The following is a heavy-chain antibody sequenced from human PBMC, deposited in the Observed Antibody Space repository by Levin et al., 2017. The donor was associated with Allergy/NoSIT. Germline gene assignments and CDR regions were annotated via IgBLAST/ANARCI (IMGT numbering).Heavy chain of an antibody. CDR2: ISGSGTKT. Sequence: PGGSLRLSCAVSGFTFRDYAMSWVRQAPGKGLEWVLGISGSGTKTYYAKSVKGRFTVSRDNTQNTLYLQMNSLSAEDTAVYYCVKGGATVTTKLEYFDLWGQGTLVTVSS. CDR1: GFTFRDYA. V-gene: IGHV3-23*01. J-gene: IGHJ4*02. D-gene: IGHD4-17*01. CDR3: VKGGATVTTKLEYFDL.